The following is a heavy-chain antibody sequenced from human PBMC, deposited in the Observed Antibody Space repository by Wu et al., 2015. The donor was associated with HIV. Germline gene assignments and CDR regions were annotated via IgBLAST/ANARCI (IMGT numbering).Heavy chain of an antibody. CDR3: ARDLTYGEDGAHRRFDY. Sequence: QVQLVQSGAEVKKPGASVKVSCKASGYTFTGYYMHWVRQAPGQGLEWMGWINPNSGGTNYAQKFQGRVTMTRDTSISTAYMELSRLRSDDTAVYYCARDLTYGEDGAHRRFDYWGQGTLVTVSS. CDR2: INPNSGGT. V-gene: IGHV1-2*02. D-gene: IGHD3-10*01. CDR1: GYTFTGYY. J-gene: IGHJ4*02.